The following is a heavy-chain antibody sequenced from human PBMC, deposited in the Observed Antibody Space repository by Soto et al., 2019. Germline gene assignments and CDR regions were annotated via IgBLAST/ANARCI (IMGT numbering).Heavy chain of an antibody. Sequence: QLQLQESGPGLVKPSETLSLTCTVSGGSISSGPYSWGWIRQPPGEGLEWIATFHYGENTHYTPSLEGRVTLSVDTSKNQFSMKVTSVTAADTALYYCARQGGYCSSTNCYGYYAMDVWGQGTTVTVSS. CDR1: GGSISSGPYS. J-gene: IGHJ6*02. CDR3: ARQGGYCSSTNCYGYYAMDV. D-gene: IGHD2-2*01. V-gene: IGHV4-39*01. CDR2: FHYGENT.